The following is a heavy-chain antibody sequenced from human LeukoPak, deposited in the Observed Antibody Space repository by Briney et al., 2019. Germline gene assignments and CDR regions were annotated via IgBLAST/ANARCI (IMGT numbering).Heavy chain of an antibody. CDR2: INPDSGGT. V-gene: IGHV1-2*02. J-gene: IGHJ4*02. CDR3: ARKPRYCSGGNCYFFDY. CDR1: GYTFTDYY. Sequence: ASVKVSCKASGYTFTDYYMHWVRQAPGQGLEWMGWINPDSGGTNSPQKFQGRVTLTRDTSISTAYRELSSLRSDDTAVYYCARKPRYCSGGNCYFFDYWGQGTLVTVSS. D-gene: IGHD2-15*01.